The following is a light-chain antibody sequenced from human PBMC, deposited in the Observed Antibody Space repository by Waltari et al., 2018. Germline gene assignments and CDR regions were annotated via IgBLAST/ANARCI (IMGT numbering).Light chain of an antibody. V-gene: IGKV3-15*01. CDR2: DAS. CDR1: QNITSA. CDR3: QQYHRWPLT. Sequence: EIVMTQSPVTLSVSPGETATLPCRASQNITSALAWYQQKPGQAPRLLIFDASSRATGLPATFSGSGSGTEFTLTISSLQSEHFAVFYCQQYHRWPLTFGGGTKVEI. J-gene: IGKJ4*01.